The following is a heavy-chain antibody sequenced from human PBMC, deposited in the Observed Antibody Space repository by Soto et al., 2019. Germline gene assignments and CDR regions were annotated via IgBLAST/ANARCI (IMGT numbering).Heavy chain of an antibody. V-gene: IGHV3-23*01. Sequence: GGSLRLSCAASGFTFSNYAMSWVRQAPGKGLEWVSSISANGSNTYYADSVKGRFTISRDNSKNTVYLQMNTLRAEDTAVYYCAKVGFGVLRELNWLDPWGQGTLVTVSS. CDR1: GFTFSNYA. CDR3: AKVGFGVLRELNWLDP. CDR2: ISANGSNT. D-gene: IGHD3-10*01. J-gene: IGHJ5*02.